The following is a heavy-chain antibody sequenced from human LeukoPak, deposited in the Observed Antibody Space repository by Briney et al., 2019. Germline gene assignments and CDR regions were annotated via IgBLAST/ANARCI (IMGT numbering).Heavy chain of an antibody. V-gene: IGHV3-64D*09. Sequence: GGSLRLSCSASGFTFSSFSMHWVRQAPGKGLEHVSAISSNGGNTYYADSVKGRFTISRDNSKNTLYLQMSSLRAEDTAVYYCVKGIRFLEWYDAFDIWGQGTMVTVSS. CDR3: VKGIRFLEWYDAFDI. J-gene: IGHJ3*02. CDR1: GFTFSSFS. CDR2: ISSNGGNT. D-gene: IGHD3-3*01.